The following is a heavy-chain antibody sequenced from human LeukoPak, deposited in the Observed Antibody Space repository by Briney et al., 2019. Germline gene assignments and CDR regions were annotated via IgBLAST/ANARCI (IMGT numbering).Heavy chain of an antibody. CDR1: GFTFSSYA. CDR2: ISYDGSNK. J-gene: IGHJ6*03. Sequence: QAGGSLRLSCAASGFTFSSYAMHRVRQAPGKGLEWVAVISYDGSNKYYADSVKGRFTISRDNSKNTLYLQMNSLRAEDTAVYYCARDPKALYYYYMDVWGKGTTVTVSS. V-gene: IGHV3-30*04. CDR3: ARDPKALYYYYMDV.